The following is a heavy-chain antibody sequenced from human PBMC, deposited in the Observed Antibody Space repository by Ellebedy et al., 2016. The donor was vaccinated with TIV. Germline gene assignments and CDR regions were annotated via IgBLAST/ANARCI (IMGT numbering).Heavy chain of an antibody. D-gene: IGHD2-2*01. CDR3: ARRGYCSSTSCSPDAFDI. Sequence: GESLKISXKGSGYSFTSYWIGWVRQMPGKGLEWMGIIYPGDSDTRYSPSFQGQVTISADKSISTAYLQWSSLKASDTAMYYCARRGYCSSTSCSPDAFDIWGQGTMVTVSS. CDR2: IYPGDSDT. V-gene: IGHV5-51*01. CDR1: GYSFTSYW. J-gene: IGHJ3*02.